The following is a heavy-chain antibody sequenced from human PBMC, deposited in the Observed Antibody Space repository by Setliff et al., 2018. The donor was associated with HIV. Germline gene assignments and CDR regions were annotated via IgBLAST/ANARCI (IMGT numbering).Heavy chain of an antibody. J-gene: IGHJ6*03. D-gene: IGHD1-7*01. CDR3: ARGGYWNYGHCYYMDV. CDR2: INHSGST. V-gene: IGHV4-34*01. Sequence: PSETLSLTCAVFGGSFTDYYWIWIRQPPGKGLEWIGEINHSGSTHYNPSLKSRFIISVDTSKNQFSLKVNSVTAADTAVYYCARGGYWNYGHCYYMDVWGKGTTVTVSS. CDR1: GGSFTDYY.